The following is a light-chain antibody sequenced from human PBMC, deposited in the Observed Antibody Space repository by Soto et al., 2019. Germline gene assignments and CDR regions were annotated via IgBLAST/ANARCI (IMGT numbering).Light chain of an antibody. V-gene: IGLV2-23*01. J-gene: IGLJ1*01. CDR1: SSDVGRYNI. Sequence: QSALTQPASVSGSPGQSITISCTGTSSDVGRYNIVSWYQQHPGKAPKLMIYEGSKRPSGVSDRFSGSKSGNTASLTISGLQAEDEADYYCCSYAGSSTYVFGTGNKV. CDR2: EGS. CDR3: CSYAGSSTYV.